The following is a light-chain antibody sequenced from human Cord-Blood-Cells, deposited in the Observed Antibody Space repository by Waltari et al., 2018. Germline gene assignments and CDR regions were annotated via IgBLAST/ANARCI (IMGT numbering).Light chain of an antibody. Sequence: EIVLTQTPGTLSLSPGVRATLSCRASQSVSRRYLAWYQQNPGQAPRLLIYGAASSATGIPNSCSGSGSGTDFTLTISRLEPEVLAVYYWQQYGRSPYSFGQGTKLEIK. CDR1: QSVSRRY. J-gene: IGKJ2*03. V-gene: IGKV3-20*01. CDR2: GAA. CDR3: QQYGRSPYS.